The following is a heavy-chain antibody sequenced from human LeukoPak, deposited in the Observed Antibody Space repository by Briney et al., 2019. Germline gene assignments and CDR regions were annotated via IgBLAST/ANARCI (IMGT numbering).Heavy chain of an antibody. J-gene: IGHJ4*02. CDR1: GFTFSSYA. CDR3: ARRNNDYLAGDY. Sequence: GGSLRLSCAASGFTFSSYAMSWVRQAPGKGLEWVSAISGSGGSTYYADSVKGRFTISRDNSKNTLYLQMNSLRAEDTALYYCARRNNDYLAGDYWGQGTLVTVSS. D-gene: IGHD3-16*01. V-gene: IGHV3-23*01. CDR2: ISGSGGST.